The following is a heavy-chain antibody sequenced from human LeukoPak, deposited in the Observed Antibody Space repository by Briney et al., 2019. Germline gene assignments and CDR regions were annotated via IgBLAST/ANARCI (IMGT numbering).Heavy chain of an antibody. V-gene: IGHV1-46*01. J-gene: IGHJ4*02. CDR1: GYTFTSYD. Sequence: ASVKVSCKASGYTFTSYDINWVRQAPGQGLEWMGIINPSSGKINYAQKFQGRVTMTRDTSTSTVYMELSSLRSDDTAVYYCARDLASSGYYWDWGQGTLVTVSS. CDR2: INPSSGKI. D-gene: IGHD3-22*01. CDR3: ARDLASSGYYWD.